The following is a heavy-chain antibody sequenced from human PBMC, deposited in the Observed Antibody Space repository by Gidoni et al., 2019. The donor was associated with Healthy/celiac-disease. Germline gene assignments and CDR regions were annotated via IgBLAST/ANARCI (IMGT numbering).Heavy chain of an antibody. J-gene: IGHJ6*02. CDR3: ARVKAVAGNYYYYGMDV. CDR1: GYTFTSYG. CDR2: ISAYNGNT. V-gene: IGHV1-18*04. Sequence: QVQLVQSGAEVKKPGASVKVSCKASGYTFTSYGISWVRQAPGQGLEWMGWISAYNGNTNYAQKLQGRVTMTTDTSSTAYMELRSLRSDDTAVYYCARVKAVAGNYYYYGMDVWGQGTTVTVSS. D-gene: IGHD6-19*01.